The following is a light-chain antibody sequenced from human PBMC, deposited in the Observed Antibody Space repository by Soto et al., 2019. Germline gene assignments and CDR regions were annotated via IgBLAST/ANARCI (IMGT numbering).Light chain of an antibody. CDR2: SVS. Sequence: EFVLTQSPGTLSLSPGDRATLSCRASQSVSNDYVAWVQQKPGQTPRLLIYSVSSRATGIPDRFSGSGSGTDFTLTISRLEPEDFAVYYCQQYDSSPRTFGQGTKVDIK. CDR3: QQYDSSPRT. V-gene: IGKV3-20*01. CDR1: QSVSNDY. J-gene: IGKJ1*01.